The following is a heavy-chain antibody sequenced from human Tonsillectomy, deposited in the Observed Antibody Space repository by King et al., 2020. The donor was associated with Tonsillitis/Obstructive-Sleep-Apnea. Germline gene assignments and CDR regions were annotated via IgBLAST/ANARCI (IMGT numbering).Heavy chain of an antibody. V-gene: IGHV4-59*02. J-gene: IGHJ5*02. D-gene: IGHD6-13*01. Sequence: LQLQESDPGLVKPSETLSLTCTVSGGSVNSYYWTWIRQPPGKGLEWIGSIYYSGSTNYNPSLKSRVTISVDTSKNQFSLKLSSVTAADTAVYYCARASSSSWFWFDPWGQGTLVTVSS. CDR1: GGSVNSYY. CDR3: ARASSSSWFWFDP. CDR2: IYYSGST.